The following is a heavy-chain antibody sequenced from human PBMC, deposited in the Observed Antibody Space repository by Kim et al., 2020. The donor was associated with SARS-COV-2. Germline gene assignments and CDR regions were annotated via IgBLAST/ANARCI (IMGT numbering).Heavy chain of an antibody. CDR1: GFMFTWDW. CDR2: INQDGSMT. Sequence: GGSLRLSCAASGFMFTWDWMYWVRQVPGKGLVWVSYINQDGSMTAYADSVRGRFTTFRDNAKNTVYLQMNSLRPEDTAVYYCARDGPSMMVELDRWGQGTLVSVSS. D-gene: IGHD3-16*01. CDR3: ARDGPSMMVELDR. J-gene: IGHJ4*02. V-gene: IGHV3-74*01.